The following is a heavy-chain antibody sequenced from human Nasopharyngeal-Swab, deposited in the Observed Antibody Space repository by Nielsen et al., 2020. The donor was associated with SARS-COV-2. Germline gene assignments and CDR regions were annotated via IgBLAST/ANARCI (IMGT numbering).Heavy chain of an antibody. D-gene: IGHD3-22*01. CDR3: ARLKITSATYYYDTSGAAPDY. J-gene: IGHJ4*02. V-gene: IGHV4-39*01. CDR1: GGSISSSSYY. Sequence: ESLKISCTVSGGSISSSSYYWGWIRQPPGKGLEWIGSIYYSGSTYYNPSLKSRVTISVDTSKNQFSLKLSSVTAADTAMYYCARLKITSATYYYDTSGAAPDYWGQGTLVTVSS. CDR2: IYYSGST.